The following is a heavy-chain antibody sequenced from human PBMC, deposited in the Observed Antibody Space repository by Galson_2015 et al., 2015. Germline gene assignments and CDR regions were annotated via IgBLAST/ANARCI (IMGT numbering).Heavy chain of an antibody. CDR1: GYTFISYY. CDR3: ARDQRIAVAGTPNYYYYYGMDV. CDR2: INPNSGGT. J-gene: IGHJ6*02. Sequence: SVKVSCKASGYTFISYYMHWVRQAPGQGLEWMGWINPNSGGTNYAQKFQGWVTMTRDTSISTAYMELSRLRSDDTAVYYCARDQRIAVAGTPNYYYYYGMDVWGQGTTVTVSS. D-gene: IGHD6-19*01. V-gene: IGHV1-2*04.